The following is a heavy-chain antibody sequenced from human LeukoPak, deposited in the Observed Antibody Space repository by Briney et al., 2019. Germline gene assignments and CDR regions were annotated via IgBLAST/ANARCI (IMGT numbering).Heavy chain of an antibody. CDR1: GFTFSSYG. CDR2: ISYDGSNK. D-gene: IGHD3-10*01. CDR3: AKSGHGSGSYYSPKGCYYGMDV. V-gene: IGHV3-30*18. Sequence: PGRSLRLSCAASGFTFSSYGMHWVRQAPGKGLEWVAVISYDGSNKYYADSVKGRFTISRDNSKNTLYLQMNSLRAEDTAVYYCAKSGHGSGSYYSPKGCYYGMDVWGKGTTVTVSS. J-gene: IGHJ6*04.